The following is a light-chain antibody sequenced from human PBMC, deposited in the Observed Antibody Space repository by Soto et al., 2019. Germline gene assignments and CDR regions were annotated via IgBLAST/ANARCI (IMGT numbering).Light chain of an antibody. CDR2: TAS. CDR1: QSISSY. CDR3: QQSFSTTRT. J-gene: IGKJ1*01. Sequence: DIQMTQSPSSLSASVGDRVTITCRASQSISSYLNWYQQKPGKAPKLLIYTASSLQGGVPSRFSGSGSGTDFTLTISSLQPEDFATYDCQQSFSTTRTFGQGNKVEIK. V-gene: IGKV1-39*01.